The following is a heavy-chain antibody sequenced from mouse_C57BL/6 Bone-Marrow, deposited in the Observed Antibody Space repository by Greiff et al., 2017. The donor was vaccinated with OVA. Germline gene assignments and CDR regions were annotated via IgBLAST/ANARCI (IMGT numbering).Heavy chain of an antibody. CDR3: TRDYRCFDV. CDR1: GFNIKDDY. CDR2: IDPENGDT. J-gene: IGHJ1*03. Sequence: VQLQQSGAELVRPGASVKLSCTASGFNIKDDYMHWVKQRPEQGLEWIGWIDPENGDTEYASKFQGKATITADTSSNTAYLQLSSLTSEDTAVYYCTRDYRCFDVWGTGTTVTVSS. V-gene: IGHV14-4*01.